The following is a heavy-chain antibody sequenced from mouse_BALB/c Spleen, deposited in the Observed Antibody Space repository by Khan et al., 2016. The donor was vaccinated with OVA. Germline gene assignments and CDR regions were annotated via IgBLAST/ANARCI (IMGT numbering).Heavy chain of an antibody. CDR2: ISYSGVT. CDR3: ARGNYYGYYFDD. D-gene: IGHD1-1*01. J-gene: IGHJ2*01. CDR1: GYSITSGYA. Sequence: EVQLQESGPGLVKPSQSLSLTCTVTGYSITSGYAWNWIRQFPGNKLEWMGYISYSGVTSSTPSLKSRISITRDTSKKQFFLQLTSVTTEDTATYYCARGNYYGYYFDDWGQGTTLTVSS. V-gene: IGHV3-2*02.